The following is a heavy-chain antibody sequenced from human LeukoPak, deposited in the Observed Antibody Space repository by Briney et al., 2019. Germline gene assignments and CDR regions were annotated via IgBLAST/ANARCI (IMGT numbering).Heavy chain of an antibody. CDR2: MNPNSGAT. CDR1: GYTFTGYY. Sequence: ASVKVSCKASGYTFTGYYIHWVRQAPGQGLEWMGWMNPNSGATNYAQKFQGRVTMTSDTSISTAYMELSELRSDDTAVYYCARDDCSRTTCFDYWGQGTPVTVSS. CDR3: ARDDCSRTTCFDY. V-gene: IGHV1-2*02. D-gene: IGHD2-2*01. J-gene: IGHJ4*02.